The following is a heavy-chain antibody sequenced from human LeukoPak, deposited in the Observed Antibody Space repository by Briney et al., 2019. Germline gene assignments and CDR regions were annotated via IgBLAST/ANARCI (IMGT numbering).Heavy chain of an antibody. CDR3: ALGTINKDYYFGMDV. CDR2: ISNSGSTV. D-gene: IGHD2-8*01. J-gene: IGHJ6*02. CDR1: GFTFSDYY. Sequence: GGSLRLSCAASGFTFSDYYMTWIRQAPGKGLERLSYISNSGSTVFYADSIMGRFTVSRDNAKRSLYLQIESLRDDDTAVYHCALGTINKDYYFGMDVWGQGTTVTVSS. V-gene: IGHV3-11*01.